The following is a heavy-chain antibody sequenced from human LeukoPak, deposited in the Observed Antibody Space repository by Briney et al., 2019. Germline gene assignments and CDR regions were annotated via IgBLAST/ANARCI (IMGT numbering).Heavy chain of an antibody. J-gene: IGHJ4*02. D-gene: IGHD3-3*01. CDR3: ARFRFWSGYPQGRFDY. CDR1: GFTFSSYW. CDR2: IKQDGSEK. Sequence: GGSLRLSCAASGFTFSSYWMSWVRQAPGKGLEWVANIKQDGSEKYYVDSVKGRFTISRDNAKNSLYLQMNSLRAEDTAVYYCARFRFWSGYPQGRFDYWGQGTLVTVSS. V-gene: IGHV3-7*01.